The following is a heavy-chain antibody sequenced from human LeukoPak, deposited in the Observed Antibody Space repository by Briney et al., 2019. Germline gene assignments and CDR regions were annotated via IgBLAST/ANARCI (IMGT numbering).Heavy chain of an antibody. CDR2: IYYSGST. Sequence: PSETLSLTCTVSGGSISSYYWSWIRQPPGKGLEWIGYIYYSGSTNYNPSIKSRVTISVDTSKNQFSLKLSSVTAADTAVYYCARAWRLRLGELSLYADWGQGTLVTVSS. D-gene: IGHD3-16*02. CDR3: ARAWRLRLGELSLYAD. J-gene: IGHJ4*02. V-gene: IGHV4-59*12. CDR1: GGSISSYY.